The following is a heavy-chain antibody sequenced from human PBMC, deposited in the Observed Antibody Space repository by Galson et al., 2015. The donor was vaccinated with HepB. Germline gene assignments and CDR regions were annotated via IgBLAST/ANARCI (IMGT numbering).Heavy chain of an antibody. CDR2: ISSSSSYI. CDR1: GFTFSSYS. J-gene: IGHJ4*02. D-gene: IGHD4-23*01. Sequence: SLRLSCAASGFTFSSYSMNWVRQAPGKGLECVSSISSSSSYIYYADSVKGRFTISRDNAKNSLYLQMNSLRAEDTAVYYCARDPDYGGPPDHWGQGTLVTVSS. V-gene: IGHV3-21*01. CDR3: ARDPDYGGPPDH.